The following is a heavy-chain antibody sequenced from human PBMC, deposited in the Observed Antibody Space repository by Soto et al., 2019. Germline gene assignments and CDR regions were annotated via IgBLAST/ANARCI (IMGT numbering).Heavy chain of an antibody. CDR2: MNPNSGNT. V-gene: IGHV1-8*01. Sequence: GASVKVSCKASGYTFTSYDINWVRRATGQGLEWMGWMNPNSGNTGYAQKFQGRVTMTRNTSISTAYMELSSLRSEDTAVYYCARVAEDYGSGSYNWFDPWGQGTLVTVSS. CDR1: GYTFTSYD. D-gene: IGHD3-10*01. CDR3: ARVAEDYGSGSYNWFDP. J-gene: IGHJ5*02.